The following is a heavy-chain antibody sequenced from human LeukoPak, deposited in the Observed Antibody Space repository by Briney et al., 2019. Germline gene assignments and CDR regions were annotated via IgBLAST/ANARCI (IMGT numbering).Heavy chain of an antibody. CDR2: ISSSGGST. CDR3: AKDIGSYYDY. Sequence: GGTLRLSCAVSGFTLSNYAMSWVRQAPGKGLEWVSGISSSGGSTYYPDSVKGRFTISRDNSKNTLFLLMNSLRAEDTAVYYCAKDIGSYYDYWGQGILVTVSS. J-gene: IGHJ4*02. D-gene: IGHD3-10*01. CDR1: GFTLSNYA. V-gene: IGHV3-23*01.